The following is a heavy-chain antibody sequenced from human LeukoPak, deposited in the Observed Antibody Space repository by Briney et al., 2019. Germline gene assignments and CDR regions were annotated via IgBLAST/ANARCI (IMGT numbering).Heavy chain of an antibody. CDR1: GFTFRSYA. CDR2: VTGSGSST. CDR3: AKSGSYDSSGPGAY. V-gene: IGHV3-23*01. Sequence: GGSLRLSCAASGFTFRSYAMTWVRQAPGKGLEWVSAVTGSGSSTYYADSVKGRFTISRDNSKNTLYLQMSSLRAEDTAIYYCAKSGSYDSSGPGAYWGQEALVTVSS. J-gene: IGHJ4*02. D-gene: IGHD3-22*01.